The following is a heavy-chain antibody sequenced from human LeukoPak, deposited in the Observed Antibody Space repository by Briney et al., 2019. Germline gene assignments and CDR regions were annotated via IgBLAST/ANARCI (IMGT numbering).Heavy chain of an antibody. CDR2: IYTSGST. CDR1: GGSISSYY. V-gene: IGHV4-4*07. J-gene: IGHJ3*02. D-gene: IGHD3-3*01. CDR3: ARGSRRDLEWFDAFDI. Sequence: SETLSLTCTVSGGSISSYYWSWIRQPAVKGLEWIGRIYTSGSTNYNPSLKSRVTMSVDTSKNQFSLKLSSVTAADTAVYYCARGSRRDLEWFDAFDIWGQGTMVTVSS.